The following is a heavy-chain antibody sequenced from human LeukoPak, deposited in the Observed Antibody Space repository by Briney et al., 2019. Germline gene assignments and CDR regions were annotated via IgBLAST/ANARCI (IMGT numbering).Heavy chain of an antibody. CDR1: GFTFSSYA. Sequence: QTGGSLRLSCAASGFTFSSYAMSWVRQAPGKGLEWVSAISGSGGSTYYADSVKGRFTISRDNSKNTLYLQMSSLRAEDTAVYYCARRTAVASADRAFDIWGQGTMVTVSS. D-gene: IGHD6-19*01. J-gene: IGHJ3*02. V-gene: IGHV3-23*01. CDR3: ARRTAVASADRAFDI. CDR2: ISGSGGST.